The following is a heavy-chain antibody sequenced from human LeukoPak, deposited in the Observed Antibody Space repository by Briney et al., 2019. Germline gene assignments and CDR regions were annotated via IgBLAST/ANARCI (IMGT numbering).Heavy chain of an antibody. CDR2: IYYSGST. Sequence: SETLSLTCSVSGASISDSYWSWIRQPPGKGLEWIGYIYYSGSTNYYPSLKSRVTISLDTSKNQFSLKVSSVTAADTAVYYCARVSDSSWVCFDYWGQGTLVTVSS. CDR3: ARVSDSSWVCFDY. CDR1: GASISDSY. J-gene: IGHJ4*02. D-gene: IGHD6-6*01. V-gene: IGHV4-59*01.